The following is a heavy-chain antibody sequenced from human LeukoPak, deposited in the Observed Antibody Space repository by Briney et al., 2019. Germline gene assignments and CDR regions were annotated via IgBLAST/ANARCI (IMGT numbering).Heavy chain of an antibody. CDR3: ARHTRPGHSGYENAFDI. D-gene: IGHD5-12*01. CDR1: GGSISSNY. J-gene: IGHJ3*02. V-gene: IGHV4-4*07. CDR2: VYGSGST. Sequence: SETLSLTCIVSGGSISSNYWSWTRQSAGKGLEYIGRVYGSGSTDYSPSVKSRVTISVDTSKNQFSLRLSSVTAADTAVYYCARHTRPGHSGYENAFDIWGQGTMVTVSS.